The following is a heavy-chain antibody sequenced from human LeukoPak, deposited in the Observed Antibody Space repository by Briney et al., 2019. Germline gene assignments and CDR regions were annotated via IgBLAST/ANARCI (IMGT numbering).Heavy chain of an antibody. J-gene: IGHJ6*02. Sequence: ASVKVSCKASGYTFTSYGISWVRQAPGQGLEWMGWISAYNDNTNYAQKLQGRVTMTTDTSTSTAYMELRSLRSDDTAVYYCARVGSSSWYELYYYYYGMDVWGQGTTVTVSS. V-gene: IGHV1-18*01. CDR2: ISAYNDNT. D-gene: IGHD6-13*01. CDR3: ARVGSSSWYELYYYYYGMDV. CDR1: GYTFTSYG.